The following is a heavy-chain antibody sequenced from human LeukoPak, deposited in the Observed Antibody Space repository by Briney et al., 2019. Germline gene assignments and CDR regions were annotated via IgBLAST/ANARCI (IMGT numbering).Heavy chain of an antibody. J-gene: IGHJ4*02. Sequence: GGSLRLSCAASGFTFSSYWMSWVRQAPGRGLEWVANIKEDGSEKYYVDSVKGRFTISRDDAKNSLYLQMNSLRVEDTAVYYCARTTYCDYWGQGTLVTVSS. V-gene: IGHV3-7*05. CDR1: GFTFSSYW. CDR3: ARTTYCDY. CDR2: IKEDGSEK. D-gene: IGHD1-7*01.